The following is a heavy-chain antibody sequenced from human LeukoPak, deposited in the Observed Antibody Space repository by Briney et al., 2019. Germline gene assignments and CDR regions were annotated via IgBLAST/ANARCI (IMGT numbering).Heavy chain of an antibody. CDR2: IYHSGST. D-gene: IGHD3-3*01. V-gene: IGHV4-38-2*01. Sequence: PSETLSLTCAVSGYSISSGYYWGWIRQPPGRGLEWIGSIYHSGSTYYNPSLKSRVTISVDTSKNQFSLKLSSVTAADTAVYYCACFHYDFWSGYYTSSWFDPWGQGTLVTVSS. J-gene: IGHJ5*02. CDR3: ACFHYDFWSGYYTSSWFDP. CDR1: GYSISSGYY.